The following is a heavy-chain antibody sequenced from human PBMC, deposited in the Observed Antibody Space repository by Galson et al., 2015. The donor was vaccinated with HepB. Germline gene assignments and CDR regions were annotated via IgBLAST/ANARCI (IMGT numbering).Heavy chain of an antibody. CDR1: GYTLTELS. J-gene: IGHJ3*02. CDR2: FDPEDGET. D-gene: IGHD2-2*01. Sequence: SVKVSCKVSGYTLTELSMHRVRQAPGKGLEWMGGFDPEDGETIYAQKFQGRVTMTEDTSTDTAYMELSSLRSEDTAVYYCATHLFVVVPAAISAFDIWGQGTMVTVSS. CDR3: ATHLFVVVPAAISAFDI. V-gene: IGHV1-24*01.